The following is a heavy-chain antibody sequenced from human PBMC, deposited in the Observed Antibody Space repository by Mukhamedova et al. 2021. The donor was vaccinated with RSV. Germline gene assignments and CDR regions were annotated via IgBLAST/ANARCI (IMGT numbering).Heavy chain of an antibody. V-gene: IGHV3-48*03. Sequence: RQAPGKGLEWVSYISSSGSTIYYADSVKGRFTISRDNAKHSLYLQMNSLRAEDTAVYYCARIRGSGPPSSWFDPWGQGTLVTVSS. CDR2: ISSSGSTI. CDR3: ARIRGSGPPSSWFDP. J-gene: IGHJ5*02. D-gene: IGHD6-19*01.